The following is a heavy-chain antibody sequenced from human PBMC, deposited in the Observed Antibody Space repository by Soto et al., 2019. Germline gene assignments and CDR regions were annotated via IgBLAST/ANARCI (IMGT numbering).Heavy chain of an antibody. D-gene: IGHD3-10*01. Sequence: PSETLSLTCAASGGSISSGGYSWSWIRQPPGKGLEWIGYIYHSGSTYYNPSLKSRVTISVDRSKNQFSLKLSSVTAADTAVYYCARESTMVRGVDYGMDVWGQGTTVTVSS. CDR2: IYHSGST. CDR3: ARESTMVRGVDYGMDV. CDR1: GGSISSGGYS. V-gene: IGHV4-30-2*01. J-gene: IGHJ6*02.